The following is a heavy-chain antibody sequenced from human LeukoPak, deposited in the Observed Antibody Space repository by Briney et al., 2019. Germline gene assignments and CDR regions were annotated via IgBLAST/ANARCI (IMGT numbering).Heavy chain of an antibody. V-gene: IGHV4-31*03. J-gene: IGHJ4*02. D-gene: IGHD6-13*01. Sequence: SETLSLTCTVSGGSISSGGYYWSWTRQHPGKGLEWIGYIYYSGSTYYNPSLKSRVTISVDTSKNQFSLKLSSVTAADTAVCYCARVASSSWVDYWGQGTLVTVSS. CDR1: GGSISSGGYY. CDR2: IYYSGST. CDR3: ARVASSSWVDY.